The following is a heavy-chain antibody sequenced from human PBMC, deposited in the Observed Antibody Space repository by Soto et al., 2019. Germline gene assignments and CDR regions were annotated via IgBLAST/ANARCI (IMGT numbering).Heavy chain of an antibody. V-gene: IGHV4-31*03. CDR3: ARDHSGYYDRGRAFDI. J-gene: IGHJ3*02. Sequence: QVQLQESGPGLVKPSQTLSLTCTVSGGSISSGGYYWSWIRQHPGKGLEWIGYIYYSGSTYYNPSLKSRVTISVDTSKNQFSLKLSSVTAADTAVYYCARDHSGYYDRGRAFDIWGQGTMVTVSS. D-gene: IGHD3-22*01. CDR2: IYYSGST. CDR1: GGSISSGGYY.